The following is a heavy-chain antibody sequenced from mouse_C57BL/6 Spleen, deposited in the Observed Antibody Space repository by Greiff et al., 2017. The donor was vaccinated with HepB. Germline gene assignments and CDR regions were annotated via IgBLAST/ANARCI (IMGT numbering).Heavy chain of an antibody. CDR3: AREEVGRYFDY. Sequence: EVKLMESGPGLVKPSQSLSLTCSVTGYSITSGYYWNWIRQFPGNKLEWMGYISYDGSNNYNPSLKNRISITRDTSKNQFFLKLNSVTTEDTATYYCAREEVGRYFDYWGQGTTLTVSS. CDR2: ISYDGSN. V-gene: IGHV3-6*01. CDR1: GYSITSGYY. J-gene: IGHJ2*01. D-gene: IGHD4-1*01.